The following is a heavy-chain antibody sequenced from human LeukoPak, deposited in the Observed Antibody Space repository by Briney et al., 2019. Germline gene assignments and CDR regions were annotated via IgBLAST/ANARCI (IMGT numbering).Heavy chain of an antibody. Sequence: GASVKVSCKASGYTFTSNYIHWVRQAPGQGLEWMGMIYPRDGSTSYAQKSQGRVTVTRDTSTSTVHMELSGLRSEDTAVYYCARVVEYDSSGLVDYWGQGTLVTVSS. V-gene: IGHV1-46*01. J-gene: IGHJ4*02. CDR3: ARVVEYDSSGLVDY. D-gene: IGHD3-22*01. CDR2: IYPRDGST. CDR1: GYTFTSNY.